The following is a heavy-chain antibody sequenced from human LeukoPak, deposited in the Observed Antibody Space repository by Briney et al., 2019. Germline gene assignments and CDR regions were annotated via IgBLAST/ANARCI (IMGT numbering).Heavy chain of an antibody. Sequence: PGGSLRLSCAASGFTFSDYYMSWIRQAPGKGLEWVSYISSSGSTIYYADSVKGRFTISRDNAKNSLYLQMNSLRAEDTALYYCAKATSDGAFDIWGQGTMVTVPS. CDR2: ISSSGSTI. V-gene: IGHV3-11*01. CDR3: AKATSDGAFDI. D-gene: IGHD5-12*01. J-gene: IGHJ3*02. CDR1: GFTFSDYY.